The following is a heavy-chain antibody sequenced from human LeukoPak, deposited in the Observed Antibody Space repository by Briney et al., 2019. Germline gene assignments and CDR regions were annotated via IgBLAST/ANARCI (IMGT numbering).Heavy chain of an antibody. Sequence: PSETLSLTCTVSGGSISSGDYYWSWIRQPPGKGLAWIGYIYYSGSTYYNPSLKSRVTISVDTSKNQFSLKLSSVTAADTAVYYCARTTVTPKHFDYWGQGTLVTVSS. D-gene: IGHD4-17*01. CDR1: GGSISSGDYY. V-gene: IGHV4-30-4*01. J-gene: IGHJ4*02. CDR3: ARTTVTPKHFDY. CDR2: IYYSGST.